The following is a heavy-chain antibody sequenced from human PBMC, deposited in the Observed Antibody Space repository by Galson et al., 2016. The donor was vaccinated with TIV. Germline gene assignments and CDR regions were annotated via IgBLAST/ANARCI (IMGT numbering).Heavy chain of an antibody. Sequence: TLSLTCTVSGGSVYSADYYWSWIRQSPGKGLEWIAYIFFTGSTRSNPSLKRRVSMSVDTSKNQFSLKLTSVTAADTAVYYCARWGAYGDYRYGYFDYWGRGALVTVSS. CDR1: GGSVYSADYY. D-gene: IGHD4-17*01. J-gene: IGHJ4*02. CDR3: ARWGAYGDYRYGYFDY. V-gene: IGHV4-30-4*08. CDR2: IFFTGST.